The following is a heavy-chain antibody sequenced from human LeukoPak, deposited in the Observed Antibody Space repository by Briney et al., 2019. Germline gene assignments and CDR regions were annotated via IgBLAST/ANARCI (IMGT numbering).Heavy chain of an antibody. CDR1: GGSISSCH. Sequence: SETLSLTCTVSGGSISSCHWSWIRQPAGKGLEWIGHIYTSGNTDYNPSLKSRVTMSVDTSKNQFSLKLNSVTAADTAVYYCARVGDYALKDWGQGTLVTVSS. J-gene: IGHJ4*02. CDR3: ARVGDYALKD. V-gene: IGHV4-4*07. D-gene: IGHD3-16*01. CDR2: IYTSGNT.